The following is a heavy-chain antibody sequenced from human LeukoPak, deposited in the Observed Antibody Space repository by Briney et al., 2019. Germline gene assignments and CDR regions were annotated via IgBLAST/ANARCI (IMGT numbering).Heavy chain of an antibody. D-gene: IGHD3-22*01. J-gene: IGHJ4*02. CDR3: AKGPFFYYDASGYNYYDL. V-gene: IGHV3-20*04. CDR1: GFTFDDYG. Sequence: GGSLRLSCAASGFTFDDYGMSWVRQAPGKGLEWVSDINWNGGNTAYADSVKGRFTISRNNAKNSLYLQMNSLRADDTAVYYCAKGPFFYYDASGYNYYDLWGQGTLVTVSS. CDR2: INWNGGNT.